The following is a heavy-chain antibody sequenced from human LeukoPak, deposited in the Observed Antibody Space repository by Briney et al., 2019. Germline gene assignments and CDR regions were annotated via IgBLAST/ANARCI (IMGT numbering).Heavy chain of an antibody. V-gene: IGHV4-34*01. CDR1: GGSFSGYY. J-gene: IGHJ5*02. D-gene: IGHD3-10*01. CDR2: INHSGST. CDR3: ARQRTRRGPNWFDP. Sequence: PSETLSLTCAVYGGSFSGYYWSWIRQPLGKGLEWIGEINHSGSTNYNPSLKSRVTISVDTSKNQFSLKLSSVTAADTAVYYCARQRTRRGPNWFDPWGQGTLVTVSS.